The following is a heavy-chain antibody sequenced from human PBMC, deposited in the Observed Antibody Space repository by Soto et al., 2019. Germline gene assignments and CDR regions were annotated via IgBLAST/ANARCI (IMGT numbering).Heavy chain of an antibody. V-gene: IGHV3-23*01. J-gene: IGHJ4*02. Sequence: PGGSLRLSCAASGFTFSSYAMSWVRQAPGNGLEWVSAISGSGGSTYYADSVKGRFTISRDNSKNTLYLQMNSLRAEDTAVYYCAKSRGRYCSGGSCCIDYWGQGTLVTVSS. CDR2: ISGSGGST. D-gene: IGHD2-15*01. CDR3: AKSRGRYCSGGSCCIDY. CDR1: GFTFSSYA.